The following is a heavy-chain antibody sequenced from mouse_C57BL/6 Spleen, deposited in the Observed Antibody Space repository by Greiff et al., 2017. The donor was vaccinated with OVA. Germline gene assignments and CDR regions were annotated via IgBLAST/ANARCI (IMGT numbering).Heavy chain of an antibody. CDR2: INPSNGGT. V-gene: IGHV1-53*01. CDR1: GYTFTSYW. D-gene: IGHD1-1*01. J-gene: IGHJ3*01. Sequence: QVQLQQPGTELVKPGASVKLSCKASGYTFTSYWMHRVKQRPGQGLEWIGNINPSNGGTNYNEKFKSKATLTVDKSSSTAYMQLSSLTSEDSAVYYCASALYGSSPWFAYWGQGTLVTVSA. CDR3: ASALYGSSPWFAY.